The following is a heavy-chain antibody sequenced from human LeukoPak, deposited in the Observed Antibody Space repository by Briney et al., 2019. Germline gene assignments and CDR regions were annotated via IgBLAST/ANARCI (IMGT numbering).Heavy chain of an antibody. CDR1: SSSA. Sequence: GGSLRLSCTTSSSSAMSWVRQAPGKGLEWVSSITSSGYNTYYADSVKGRFTISRDNSKNTLYLQLNSLRVEDTAVYYCAKSNGYFEYWGQGTLVPVSS. D-gene: IGHD3-22*01. V-gene: IGHV3-23*01. J-gene: IGHJ4*02. CDR2: ITSSGYNT. CDR3: AKSNGYFEY.